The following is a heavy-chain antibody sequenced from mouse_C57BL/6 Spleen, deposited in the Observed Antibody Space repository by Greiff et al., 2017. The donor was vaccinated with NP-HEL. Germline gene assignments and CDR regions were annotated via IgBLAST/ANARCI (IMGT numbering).Heavy chain of an antibody. J-gene: IGHJ4*01. V-gene: IGHV1-72*01. CDR2: IDPNSGGT. CDR3: ARGASYYSNYDYAMDY. CDR1: GYTFTSYW. D-gene: IGHD2-5*01. Sequence: QQSCKASGYTFTSYWMHWVKQRPGRGLEWIGRIDPNSGGTKYNEKFKSKATLTVDKPSSTAYMQLSSLTSEDSAVYYCARGASYYSNYDYAMDYWGQGTSVTVSS.